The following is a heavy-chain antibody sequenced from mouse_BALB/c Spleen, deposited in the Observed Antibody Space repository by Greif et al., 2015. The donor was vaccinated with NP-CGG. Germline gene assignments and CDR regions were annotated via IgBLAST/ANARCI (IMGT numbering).Heavy chain of an antibody. D-gene: IGHD4-1*01. Sequence: QVQLQQPGAELVKPGASVKLSCKASGYTFTSYWMHWVKQRPGQGLEWIGEINPSNGRTNYNEKFKSKATLTVDKTSSTAYIQLSSLTAEDSAGYFCARTGTGGGFAYWGQGTLVTVSA. CDR1: GYTFTSYW. J-gene: IGHJ3*01. CDR3: ARTGTGGGFAY. V-gene: IGHV1S81*02. CDR2: INPSNGRT.